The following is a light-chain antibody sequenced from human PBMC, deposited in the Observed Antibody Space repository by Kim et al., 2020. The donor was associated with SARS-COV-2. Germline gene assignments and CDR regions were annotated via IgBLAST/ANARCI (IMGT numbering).Light chain of an antibody. J-gene: IGKJ1*01. Sequence: ASVGDSVTITCRSSQGISNYLAWYQQKPGKVPKLLIYAPSTLQSGVPSRFSVSGSGTDFTLTISSLQPEDVSTYYCQKYNSSLLTFGQGTKVDIK. CDR2: APS. V-gene: IGKV1-27*01. CDR3: QKYNSSLLT. CDR1: QGISNY.